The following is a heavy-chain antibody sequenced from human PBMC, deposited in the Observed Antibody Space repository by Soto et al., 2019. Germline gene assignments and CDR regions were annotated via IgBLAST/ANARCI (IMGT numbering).Heavy chain of an antibody. Sequence: LSLTCTVSGGSISSYYWSLIRQPPGNRLEWIGYIYYSGSTNYNPSLKSRVTISVDTSKNQFSLKLSSVTAADTAVYYCARDWRGYSYGYYYYYGMDVWGQGTTVTVSS. CDR3: ARDWRGYSYGYYYYYGMDV. V-gene: IGHV4-59*01. CDR1: GGSISSYY. J-gene: IGHJ6*02. D-gene: IGHD5-18*01. CDR2: IYYSGST.